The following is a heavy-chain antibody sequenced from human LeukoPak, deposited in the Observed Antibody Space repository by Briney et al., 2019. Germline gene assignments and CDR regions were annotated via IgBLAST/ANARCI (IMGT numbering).Heavy chain of an antibody. D-gene: IGHD6-13*01. Sequence: SETLSLTCTVSGGSISSYYWSWIRQPAGKGLEWIGRIYTSGSTNYNPSLKSRVTMPVDTSKNQFSLKLSSVTAADTAVYYCARDSGYSSSWYDNWFDPWGQGTLVTVSS. V-gene: IGHV4-4*07. CDR3: ARDSGYSSSWYDNWFDP. J-gene: IGHJ5*02. CDR1: GGSISSYY. CDR2: IYTSGST.